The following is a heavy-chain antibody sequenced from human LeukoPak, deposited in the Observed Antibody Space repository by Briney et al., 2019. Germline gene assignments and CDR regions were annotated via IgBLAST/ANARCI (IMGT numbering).Heavy chain of an antibody. V-gene: IGHV3-21*01. J-gene: IGHJ4*02. D-gene: IGHD6-13*01. CDR1: GFTFSTYS. CDR3: AREAAAVMGG. CDR2: ISSSSSYI. Sequence: PGGSLRLSCAASGFTFSTYSMNWVRQAPGKGLEWVSSISSSSSYIFYADSVKGRFTISRDNAKNSLYLQMNSLRAEDTAVYYCAREAAAVMGGWGQGTLVTVSS.